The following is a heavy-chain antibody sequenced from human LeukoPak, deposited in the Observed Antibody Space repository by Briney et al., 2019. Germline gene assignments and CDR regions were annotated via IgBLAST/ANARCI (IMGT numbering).Heavy chain of an antibody. CDR2: IPYDGSDK. V-gene: IGHV3-30*19. Sequence: GGSLRLSCAASGFTFSAFGMHWVRQAPGKGLEWVTFIPYDGSDKYYADSVKGRFTISRDNSKNTLYLQMNSLRAEDTAVYYCARSRITMIVVVIEGEFDYWGQGTLVTVSS. J-gene: IGHJ4*02. D-gene: IGHD3-22*01. CDR1: GFTFSAFG. CDR3: ARSRITMIVVVIEGEFDY.